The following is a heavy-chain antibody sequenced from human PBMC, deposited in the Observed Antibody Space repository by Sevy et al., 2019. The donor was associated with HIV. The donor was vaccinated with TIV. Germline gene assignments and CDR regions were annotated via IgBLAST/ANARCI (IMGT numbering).Heavy chain of an antibody. V-gene: IGHV1-24*01. Sequence: VSVKVSCKVSGHSLTKFSMHWVRQPPGKGLEWMGSFDPEDGETIYAQKFQGRVTMTEDTSTDTAYMELLSLRSEDTAVIYCAITKDYYDSSGSPFDFWGQGTQVTVSS. D-gene: IGHD3-22*01. CDR1: GHSLTKFS. CDR3: AITKDYYDSSGSPFDF. J-gene: IGHJ4*02. CDR2: FDPEDGET.